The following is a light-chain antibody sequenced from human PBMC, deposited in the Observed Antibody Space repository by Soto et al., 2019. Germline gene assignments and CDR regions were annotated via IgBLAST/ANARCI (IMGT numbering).Light chain of an antibody. V-gene: IGLV1-44*01. CDR2: SNN. CDR3: ATWDDILNGVV. CDR1: SSNIGTNT. Sequence: QSVLTQPPSASGTPGQRVTISCSGSSSNIGTNTVHWYQQLPGTAPKLLIYSNNQRPSGVPDRFSGSKSDTSASLAISGLQSEDETDYYCATWDDILNGVVFGGGTKLTVL. J-gene: IGLJ2*01.